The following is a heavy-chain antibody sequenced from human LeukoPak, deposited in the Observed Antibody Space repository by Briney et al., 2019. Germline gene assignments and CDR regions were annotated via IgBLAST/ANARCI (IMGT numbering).Heavy chain of an antibody. Sequence: PGGSLRLSCAASGFTFSSYEMNWVRQAPGKGLEWVSYISSSGSTIYYADSVKDRFTISRDNAKNSLYLQMNSLRAEDTAVYYCARDYKGAFDIWGQGTMVTVSS. V-gene: IGHV3-48*03. CDR3: ARDYKGAFDI. CDR1: GFTFSSYE. D-gene: IGHD3-10*01. CDR2: ISSSGSTI. J-gene: IGHJ3*02.